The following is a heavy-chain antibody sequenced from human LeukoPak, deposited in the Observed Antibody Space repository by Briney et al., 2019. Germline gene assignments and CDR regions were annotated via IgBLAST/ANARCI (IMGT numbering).Heavy chain of an antibody. CDR2: ISAYNGNT. CDR1: GYTFTSYG. CDR3: ARDQYGSYYVNYYYYGMDV. Sequence: ASVKVSCKASGYTFTSYGISWVRQAPGQGLEWTGWISAYNGNTNYAQKLQGRVTMTTDTSTSTAYMELRSLRSDDTAVYYCARDQYGSYYVNYYYYGMDVWGQGTTVTVSS. V-gene: IGHV1-18*01. D-gene: IGHD1-26*01. J-gene: IGHJ6*02.